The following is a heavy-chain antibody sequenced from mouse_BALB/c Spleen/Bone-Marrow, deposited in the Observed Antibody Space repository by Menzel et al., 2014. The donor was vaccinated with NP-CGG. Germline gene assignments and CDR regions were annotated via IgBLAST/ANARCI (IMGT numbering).Heavy chain of an antibody. CDR1: GYTSTSYT. D-gene: IGHD4-1*01. V-gene: IGHV1-4*02. Sequence: QVQLQQSGAELARPGASVKMSCKASGYTSTSYTIQWVKQRPGQGLEWIGYINPSSGYTDYNQKFKDKTTLTADKSSNTAYMQLTSLTSEDSVVYSCAREARTGAWFTYWGQGTLVTVSA. CDR3: AREARTGAWFTY. CDR2: INPSSGYT. J-gene: IGHJ3*01.